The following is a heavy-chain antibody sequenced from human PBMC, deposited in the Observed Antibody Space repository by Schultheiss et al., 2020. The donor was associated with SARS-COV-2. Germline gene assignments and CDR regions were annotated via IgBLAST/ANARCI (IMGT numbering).Heavy chain of an antibody. CDR1: GYTFTSYA. CDR3: ARRGYGDDAFDI. J-gene: IGHJ3*02. Sequence: ASVKVSCKASGYTFTSYAMHWVRQAPGQRLEWMGWINAGNGNTKYSQKFQGRVSITRDTSASTAYMELSSLRSEDTAVYYCARRGYGDDAFDIWGQGTMVTVSS. CDR2: INAGNGNT. V-gene: IGHV1-3*01. D-gene: IGHD1-1*01.